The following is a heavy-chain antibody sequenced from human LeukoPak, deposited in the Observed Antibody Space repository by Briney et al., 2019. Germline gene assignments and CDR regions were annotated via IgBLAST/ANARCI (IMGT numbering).Heavy chain of an antibody. CDR3: ARVAGQGWGPITTDVNAYLDY. CDR1: VYAFGSYT. CDR2: IRNCGFDV. D-gene: IGHD1-14*01. V-gene: IGHV3-21*01. J-gene: IGHJ4*02. Sequence: GGSQRLPCTPSVYAFGSYTIPCAPRAREKALEGLTYIRNCGFDVYYADSVKGRFAITRDNAMNTLYLQMNGLRADDTAIYYCARVAGQGWGPITTDVNAYLDYWGQGTLVTVFS.